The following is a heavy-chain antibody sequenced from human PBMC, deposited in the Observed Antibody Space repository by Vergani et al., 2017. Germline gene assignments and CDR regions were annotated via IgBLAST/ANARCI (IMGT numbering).Heavy chain of an antibody. D-gene: IGHD6-25*01. J-gene: IGHJ3*02. CDR1: GFIFDDYA. CDR3: AKDVFAAGTDAFDI. Sequence: EVQLVESGGGLEQPGRSLRLSCAASGFIFDDYAMHWVRQAPGKGLEWVSGISWNSDIIGYADSVKGRFTISRDNAKNSLYLQMNSLRVEDTALYYCAKDVFAAGTDAFDIWGQGTMVTVSS. V-gene: IGHV3-9*01. CDR2: ISWNSDII.